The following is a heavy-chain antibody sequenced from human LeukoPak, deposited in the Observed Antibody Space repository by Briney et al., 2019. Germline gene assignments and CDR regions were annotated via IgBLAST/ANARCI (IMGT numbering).Heavy chain of an antibody. J-gene: IGHJ4*02. D-gene: IGHD3-10*01. Sequence: KPSQTLSLACTVSGGSISSGSYYWSWIRQPAGKALEWIGRIYTSGSTSYNPSLKSRVTISVDTSKNQFSLKLYSVTAADTAVYYCATERGYYFDSWGQGTLVTVSS. CDR1: GGSISSGSYY. V-gene: IGHV4-61*02. CDR3: ATERGYYFDS. CDR2: IYTSGST.